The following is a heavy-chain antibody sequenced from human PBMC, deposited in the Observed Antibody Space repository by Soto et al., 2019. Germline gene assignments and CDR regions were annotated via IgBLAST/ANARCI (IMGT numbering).Heavy chain of an antibody. V-gene: IGHV3-21*01. CDR2: ISSSSSYI. CDR3: ARAALCSGGSCYSDAFDI. J-gene: IGHJ3*02. CDR1: GFTFSSYS. Sequence: GGSLRLSCAASGFTFSSYSMNWVRQAPGKGLEWVSSISSSSSYIYYADSVKGRFTISRDNAKNSLYLQMNSLRAADTAVYYCARAALCSGGSCYSDAFDIWGQGTMVTVSS. D-gene: IGHD2-15*01.